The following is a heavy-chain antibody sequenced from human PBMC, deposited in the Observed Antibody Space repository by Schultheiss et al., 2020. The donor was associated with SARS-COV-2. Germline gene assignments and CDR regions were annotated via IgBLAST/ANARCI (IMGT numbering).Heavy chain of an antibody. Sequence: GESLKISCTASGFTFGDYAMSWFRQAPGKGLEWVSFIRSKASGGTTEYAASVKGRFTISRDDSKNTLYLQMNSLRAEDTAVYYCAREWVGATDYWGQGTLVTVSS. CDR2: IRSKASGGTT. CDR3: AREWVGATDY. V-gene: IGHV3-49*03. CDR1: GFTFGDYA. J-gene: IGHJ4*02. D-gene: IGHD1-26*01.